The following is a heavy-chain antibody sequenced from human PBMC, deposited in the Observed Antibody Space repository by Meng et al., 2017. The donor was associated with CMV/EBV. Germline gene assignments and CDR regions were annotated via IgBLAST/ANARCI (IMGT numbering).Heavy chain of an antibody. CDR1: GGTFSSYT. J-gene: IGHJ1*01. CDR2: IIPILGIA. V-gene: IGHV1-69*02. D-gene: IGHD2-2*02. Sequence: SVKVSCKASGGTFSSYTISWVRQAPGQGLEWMGRIIPILGIANYAQKFQGRVTITADKSTSTAYMELSSLRSEDTAVYYCARGYCSTTSCYTSLEYFHPWGQGTLVTVSS. CDR3: ARGYCSTTSCYTSLEYFHP.